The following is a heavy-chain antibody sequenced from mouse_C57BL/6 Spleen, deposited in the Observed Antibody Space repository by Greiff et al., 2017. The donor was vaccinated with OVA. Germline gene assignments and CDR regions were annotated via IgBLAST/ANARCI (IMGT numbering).Heavy chain of an antibody. CDR1: GYAFSSYW. D-gene: IGHD4-1*01. V-gene: IGHV1-80*01. Sequence: VQLQQSGAELVKPGASVKISCKASGYAFSSYWMNWVKQRPGKGLEWIGQIYPGDGDTNYNGKFKGKATLTADKSSSTAYMQLSSLTSEDSAVYFCARRGLTGNTYYFDYWGQGTTLTVSS. J-gene: IGHJ2*01. CDR3: ARRGLTGNTYYFDY. CDR2: IYPGDGDT.